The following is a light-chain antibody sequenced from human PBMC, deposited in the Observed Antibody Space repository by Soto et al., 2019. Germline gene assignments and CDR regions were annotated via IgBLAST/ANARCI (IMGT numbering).Light chain of an antibody. CDR1: SSDVGRYDY. CDR2: EVA. CDR3: TSFTSSNTWL. V-gene: IGLV2-14*01. J-gene: IGLJ3*02. Sequence: ALTQPASVSGSPGQSITISCTGTSSDVGRYDYVSWFQQHPGKAPKLMIYEVANRPSGVSDRFSGSKSGNTASLTISGLQAEDEADYYCTSFTSSNTWLFGGGTKVTV.